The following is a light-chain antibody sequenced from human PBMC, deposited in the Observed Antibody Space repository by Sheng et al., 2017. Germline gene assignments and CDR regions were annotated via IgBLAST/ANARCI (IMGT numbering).Light chain of an antibody. J-gene: IGLJ1*01. V-gene: IGLV2-14*01. CDR1: SSDVGGYNY. CDR2: DVS. Sequence: QSALTQPASVSGSPGQSITISCTGTSSDVGGYNYVSWYQQYPGKAPKLMIYDVSNRPSGVSNRFSGSKSGNTASLTISGLQAEDEAAYYCSSYTSSLYVFGTGTKVTVL. CDR3: SSYTSSLYV.